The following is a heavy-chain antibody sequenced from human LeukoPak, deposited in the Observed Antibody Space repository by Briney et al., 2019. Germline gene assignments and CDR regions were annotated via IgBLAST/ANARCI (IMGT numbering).Heavy chain of an antibody. CDR3: ARDFWSGYSTAWFDP. CDR2: INWNGGST. CDR1: GFTFSNAW. D-gene: IGHD3-3*01. V-gene: IGHV3-20*04. J-gene: IGHJ5*02. Sequence: GGSLRLSCAASGFTFSNAWMSWVRQAPGKGLEWVSGINWNGGSTGYADSVKGRFTISRDNAKNSLYLQMNSLRAEDTALYYCARDFWSGYSTAWFDPWGQGTLVTVSS.